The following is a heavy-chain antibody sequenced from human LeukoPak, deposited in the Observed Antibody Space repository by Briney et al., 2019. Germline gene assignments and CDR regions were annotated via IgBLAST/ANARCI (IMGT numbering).Heavy chain of an antibody. CDR3: ARDPNNYDSH. CDR2: ITPDGDGS. J-gene: IGHJ4*02. D-gene: IGHD3-22*01. CDR1: GFTFSNLW. V-gene: IGHV3-74*01. Sequence: GGSLRLSCAASGFTFSNLWMHWVRQVPGKGLEWVSRITPDGDGSTYAASVQGRFTISRDNAKDTVYLQMSNLRAEDTALYYCARDPNNYDSHLGQGTLVTVSS.